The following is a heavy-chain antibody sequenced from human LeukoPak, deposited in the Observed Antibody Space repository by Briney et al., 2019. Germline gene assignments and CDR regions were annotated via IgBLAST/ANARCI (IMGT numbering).Heavy chain of an antibody. CDR3: ARSPDYSRFDY. CDR1: GYTFTGYY. CDR2: INPSSGDT. V-gene: IGHV1-2*02. Sequence: ASVKVSCKTSGYTFTGYYIHWVRQAPGQGLEWMAWINPSSGDTNNAQKFQGRVTLTRHTSIKTAYMELRRLTSDDTAVYYCARSPDYSRFDYWGQGALVTVSS. D-gene: IGHD4-11*01. J-gene: IGHJ4*02.